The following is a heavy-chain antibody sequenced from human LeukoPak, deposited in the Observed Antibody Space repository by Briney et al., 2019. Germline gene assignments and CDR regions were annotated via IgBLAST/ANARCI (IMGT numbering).Heavy chain of an antibody. D-gene: IGHD6-13*01. J-gene: IGHJ4*02. V-gene: IGHV3-48*03. CDR2: ISSSGSTI. CDR1: GFTFSSYE. CDR3: AKNLGGGSSWYYFDY. Sequence: PGGSLRLSCAASGFTFSSYEMNWVRQAPGKGLEWVSYISSSGSTIYYADSVKGRFTISRDNAKNSLYLQMNGLRAEDTALYYCAKNLGGGSSWYYFDYWGQGTLVTVSS.